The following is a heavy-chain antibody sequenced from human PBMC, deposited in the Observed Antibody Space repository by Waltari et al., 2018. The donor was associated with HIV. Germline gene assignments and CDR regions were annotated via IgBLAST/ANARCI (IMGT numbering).Heavy chain of an antibody. CDR3: ARVRCGGGGCQWAFDV. J-gene: IGHJ3*01. Sequence: QVQLVQSGAEVKKPGAPVKISCKTSGASFTSSYIHWVRQAPGQGLVWMGIINPTDGRTTFSQHFLGRISMTRDTPRSTVYMELQSVQPDDTATYYCARVRCGGGGCQWAFDVWGQGTKVTVS. D-gene: IGHD2-21*01. V-gene: IGHV1-46*01. CDR1: GASFTSSY. CDR2: INPTDGRT.